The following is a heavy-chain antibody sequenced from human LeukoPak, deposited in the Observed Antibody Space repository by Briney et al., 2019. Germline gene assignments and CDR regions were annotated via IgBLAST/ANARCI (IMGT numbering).Heavy chain of an antibody. Sequence: GGSLRLSCAASGFTFSSYAMSWVRQAPGKGLEWVSAISCSGGSTYYADSVKGRFTISRDNSKNTLYLQMNSLRAEDTAVYYCAKVRAGTFYYYYGMDVWGQGTTVTVSS. J-gene: IGHJ6*02. V-gene: IGHV3-23*01. CDR3: AKVRAGTFYYYYGMDV. D-gene: IGHD6-13*01. CDR1: GFTFSSYA. CDR2: ISCSGGST.